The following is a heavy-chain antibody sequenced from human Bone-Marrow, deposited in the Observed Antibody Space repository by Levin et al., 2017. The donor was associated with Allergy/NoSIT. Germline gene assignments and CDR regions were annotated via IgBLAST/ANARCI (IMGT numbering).Heavy chain of an antibody. Sequence: GGSLRLSCAASGFTFDDYAMHWVRQAPGKGLEWVSGISWNSGSIGYADSVKGRFTISRDNAKNSLYLQMNSLRAEDTALYYCAKDISGKVATIWNGWGQGTLVTVSS. J-gene: IGHJ4*02. CDR1: GFTFDDYA. CDR3: AKDISGKVATIWNG. CDR2: ISWNSGSI. D-gene: IGHD5-12*01. V-gene: IGHV3-9*01.